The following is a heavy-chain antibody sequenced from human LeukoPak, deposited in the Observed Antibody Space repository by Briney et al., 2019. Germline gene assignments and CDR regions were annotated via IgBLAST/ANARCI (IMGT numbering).Heavy chain of an antibody. CDR3: ARGRYSSRSTVSGNWFDP. Sequence: SETLSLTCTVSGGPISSGGYYWSWIRQHPGKGLEWIGYIYYSGSTYYNPSLKSRVTISVDTSKNQFSLKLSSVTAADTAVYYCARGRYSSRSTVSGNWFDPWGQGTLVTVSS. V-gene: IGHV4-31*03. J-gene: IGHJ5*02. CDR2: IYYSGST. D-gene: IGHD6-13*01. CDR1: GGPISSGGYY.